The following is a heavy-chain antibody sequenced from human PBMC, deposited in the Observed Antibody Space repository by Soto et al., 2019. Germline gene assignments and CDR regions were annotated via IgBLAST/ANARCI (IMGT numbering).Heavy chain of an antibody. CDR1: GFTFSSFN. CDR3: ASRRLGYCTGGTCPEF. CDR2: ISITGNYK. V-gene: IGHV3-21*01. Sequence: EVQLVESGGGLVKPGGSLRLSCAASGFTFSSFNMDWVRQAPGKGLEWVSSISITGNYKYYADSLKGRFTISRDNAQNLLFLQMDSLRHEDTAVYYCASRRLGYCTGGTCPEFWGQGTLVTVTS. D-gene: IGHD2-15*01. J-gene: IGHJ4*02.